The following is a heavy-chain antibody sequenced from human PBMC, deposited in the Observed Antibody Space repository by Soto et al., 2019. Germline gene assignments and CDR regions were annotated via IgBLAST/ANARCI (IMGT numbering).Heavy chain of an antibody. CDR3: AKDGVLRFLEWLVWSPFFDY. J-gene: IGHJ4*02. CDR1: GFTFSSYG. CDR2: ISYDGSNK. V-gene: IGHV3-30*18. D-gene: IGHD3-3*01. Sequence: PVGSLRLSCAASGFTFSSYGMHWVRQAPGKGLEWVAVISYDGSNKYYADSVKGRFTISRDNSKNTLYLQMNSLRAEDTAVYYCAKDGVLRFLEWLVWSPFFDYWGQGTLVTVSS.